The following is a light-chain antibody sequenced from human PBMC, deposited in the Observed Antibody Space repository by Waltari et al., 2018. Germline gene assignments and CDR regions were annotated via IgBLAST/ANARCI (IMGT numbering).Light chain of an antibody. CDR2: GAS. CDR3: HQYNDGPPFN. CDR1: QMVTTN. J-gene: IGKJ2*01. V-gene: IGKV3-15*01. Sequence: EIVMTQSPATLSVSPGENAILSCRASQMVTTNLAWDQQKPGQAPRLLIDGASTRATDIPARFSGSGSGTEFTLTISSLQAEDFAVYYCHQYNDGPPFNFGQGTKLEIK.